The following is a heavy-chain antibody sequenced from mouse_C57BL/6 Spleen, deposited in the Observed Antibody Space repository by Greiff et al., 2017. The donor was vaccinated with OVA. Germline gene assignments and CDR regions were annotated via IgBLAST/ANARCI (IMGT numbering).Heavy chain of an antibody. V-gene: IGHV5-9*01. Sequence: DVHLVESGGGLVKPGGSLKLSCAASGFTFSSYTMSWVRQTPEKRLEWVATISGGGGNTYYPDSVKGRFTISRDNAKNTLYLQMSSLRSEDTALYYCARQSDSLDYWGQGTSVTVSS. J-gene: IGHJ4*01. CDR2: ISGGGGNT. CDR1: GFTFSSYT. CDR3: ARQSDSLDY.